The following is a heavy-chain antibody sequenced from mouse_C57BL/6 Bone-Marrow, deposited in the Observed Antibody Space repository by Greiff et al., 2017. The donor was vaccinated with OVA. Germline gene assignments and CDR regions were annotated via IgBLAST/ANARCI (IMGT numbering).Heavy chain of an antibody. V-gene: IGHV1-15*01. J-gene: IGHJ1*03. Sequence: VQLQQSGAELVRPGASVTLSCKASGYTFTDYEMHWVKQTPVHGLEWIGAIDPETGGTAYNQKFKGKAILTADKSYSTAYMELRSLTSEDSAVYYCTKALYYGSSHWYFDVWGTGTTVTVSS. D-gene: IGHD1-1*01. CDR1: GYTFTDYE. CDR2: IDPETGGT. CDR3: TKALYYGSSHWYFDV.